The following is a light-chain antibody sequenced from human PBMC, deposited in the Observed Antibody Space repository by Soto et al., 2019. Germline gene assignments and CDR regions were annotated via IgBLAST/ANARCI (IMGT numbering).Light chain of an antibody. CDR1: SSDVGGYNY. Sequence: QSALTQPASVSGSPGQSITISCTGTSSDVGGYNYVSWYQQHPGKAPKLMIYDVSNRPSGVSNRCSGSKSGNTASLTISGLQAEDEADYYGSSYTSSSTLVFGGRTKLTVL. J-gene: IGLJ2*01. CDR2: DVS. CDR3: SSYTSSSTLV. V-gene: IGLV2-14*01.